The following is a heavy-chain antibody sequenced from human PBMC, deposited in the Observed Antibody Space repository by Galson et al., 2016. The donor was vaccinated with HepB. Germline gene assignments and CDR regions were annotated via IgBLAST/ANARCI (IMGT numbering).Heavy chain of an antibody. CDR1: GDSVSSDTSY. J-gene: IGHJ3*02. CDR3: ARGATVFGVVNLPDI. CDR2: IYYTGST. V-gene: IGHV4-61*01. D-gene: IGHD3-3*01. Sequence: SETLSLTCTVSGDSVSSDTSYCSWIRQPPGRGLEWIGYIYYTGSTNYNPSLKSRVTISMDTSKRQFSLNLTSAAAADTAVYYCARGATVFGVVNLPDIWGQETMVTVSS.